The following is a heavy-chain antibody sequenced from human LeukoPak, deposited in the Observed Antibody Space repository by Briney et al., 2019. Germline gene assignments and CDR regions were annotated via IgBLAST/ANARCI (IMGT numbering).Heavy chain of an antibody. J-gene: IGHJ4*02. D-gene: IGHD5-18*01. V-gene: IGHV3-74*01. Sequence: GGSLRLSCAASGFTFSKYWLHWLRQAPGKGLVWVSRINPDDRSASYADSVKGRFTIARDNSKNTLYLQMNSLRAEDTAVYYCAKDPYGYRGGSEGVFDYWGQGTLVTVSS. CDR3: AKDPYGYRGGSEGVFDY. CDR1: GFTFSKYW. CDR2: INPDDRSA.